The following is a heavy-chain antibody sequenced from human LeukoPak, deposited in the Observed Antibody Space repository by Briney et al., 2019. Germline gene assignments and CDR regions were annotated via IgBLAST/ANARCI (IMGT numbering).Heavy chain of an antibody. CDR1: GYTFTSYD. D-gene: IGHD3-22*01. V-gene: IGHV1-8*01. J-gene: IGHJ4*02. Sequence: GASVKVSCKASGYTFTSYDINWVRQATGQGLEWMGWMNPNSGNTGYAQKFQGRVTVTRNTSISTAYMELSSLRSEDTAVYYCVTYDSSGYYHADWGQGTLVTVSS. CDR2: MNPNSGNT. CDR3: VTYDSSGYYHAD.